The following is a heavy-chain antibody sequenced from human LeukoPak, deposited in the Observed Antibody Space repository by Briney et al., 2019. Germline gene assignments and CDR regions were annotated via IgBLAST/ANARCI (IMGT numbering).Heavy chain of an antibody. Sequence: GESLKISCKGSRYSLTTYWIGWVRQMPGKGLEWMGIIYPGDSDTRYSPSFQGQVTISADKSINTAYPQWSSLKASDTAMYYCATTRVSSGYYFDYWGQGTLVTVSS. J-gene: IGHJ4*02. V-gene: IGHV5-51*01. CDR2: IYPGDSDT. CDR1: RYSLTTYW. CDR3: ATTRVSSGYYFDY. D-gene: IGHD3-22*01.